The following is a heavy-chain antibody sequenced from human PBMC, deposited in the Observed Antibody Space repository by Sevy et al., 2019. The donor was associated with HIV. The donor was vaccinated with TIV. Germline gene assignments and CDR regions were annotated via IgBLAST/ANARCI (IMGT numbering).Heavy chain of an antibody. J-gene: IGHJ3*02. CDR2: ISGSGGTT. CDR3: AKDGSSGSYGGAFDI. Sequence: GGSLRLSCAASGFTFSSYAMSWVRQAPGKGLEWVSAISGSGGTTYYANSVKGRFTISRDNSKNTLYLQMDSLRAEDTAVYYCAKDGSSGSYGGAFDIWGQGTMVTVSS. V-gene: IGHV3-23*01. CDR1: GFTFSSYA. D-gene: IGHD1-26*01.